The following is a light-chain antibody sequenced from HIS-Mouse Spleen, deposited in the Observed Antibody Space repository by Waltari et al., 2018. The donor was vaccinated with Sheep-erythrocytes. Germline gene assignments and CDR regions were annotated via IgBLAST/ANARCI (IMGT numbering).Light chain of an antibody. V-gene: IGLV2-11*01. J-gene: IGLJ1*01. Sequence: QSALTQPRSVSGSPGQSVTISCTGTSSDVGGYNYVSWYQQHPGKAPKLMIYDVSKRPSGVPDRVSGAKSGNTASLTSSGLQAEDEAEYYCCSYAGSYNHVFATGTKVTVL. CDR3: CSYAGSYNHV. CDR2: DVS. CDR1: SSDVGGYNY.